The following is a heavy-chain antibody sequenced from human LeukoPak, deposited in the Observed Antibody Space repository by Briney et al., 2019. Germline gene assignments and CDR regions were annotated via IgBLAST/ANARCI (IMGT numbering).Heavy chain of an antibody. V-gene: IGHV3-11*04. D-gene: IGHD1-26*01. CDR3: ARDPYSGGYGDYYYYYMDV. CDR1: GFTFSDYY. J-gene: IGHJ6*03. Sequence: PGGSLRLSCAASGFTFSDYYMSWIRQAPGKGLEWVSYISSSGSTIYYADSVKGRFTISRDNAKNSLCLQMNSLRAEDTAVYYCARDPYSGGYGDYYYYYMDVWGKGTTVTISS. CDR2: ISSSGSTI.